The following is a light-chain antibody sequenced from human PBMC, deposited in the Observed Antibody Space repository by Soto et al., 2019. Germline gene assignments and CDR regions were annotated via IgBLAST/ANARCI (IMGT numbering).Light chain of an antibody. V-gene: IGLV2-14*01. CDR3: GSYTGSIYV. CDR1: SSDVGDYKF. Sequence: QSALTQPASVSGSPGQSITISCTGTSSDVGDYKFVSWYQQHPGKAPKLMIYEVSNRPSGVSSRFSGSKSGNTASLTISGLQAEDEADYYCGSYTGSIYVFGPGTKLTVL. CDR2: EVS. J-gene: IGLJ1*01.